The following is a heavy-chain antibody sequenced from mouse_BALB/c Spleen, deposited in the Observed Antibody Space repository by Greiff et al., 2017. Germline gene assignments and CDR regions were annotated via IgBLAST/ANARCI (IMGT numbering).Heavy chain of an antibody. CDR3: TRWTTVVAFDY. D-gene: IGHD1-1*01. J-gene: IGHJ2*01. V-gene: IGHV1S81*02. CDR2: INPSNVGT. CDR1: GYTFTSYY. Sequence: QVQLKESGAELVKPGASVKLSCKASGYTFTSYYMYWVKQRPGQGLEWIGEINPSNVGTNFNEKFKSKATLTVDKSSSTAYMQLSSLTSEDSAVYYCTRWTTVVAFDYWGQGTTLTVSS.